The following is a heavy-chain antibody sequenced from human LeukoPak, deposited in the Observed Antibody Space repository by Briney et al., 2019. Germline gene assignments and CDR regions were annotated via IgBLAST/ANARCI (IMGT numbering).Heavy chain of an antibody. Sequence: ASVKVTCKTSGYTFTHYGISWVRQAPGQGLEWMGWISGYNGNTNYAQKFQGRVTMTTDTYTTTAYMELRSLRSGDTAVYYCARDLPVDSCFDYWSQGSLVSASS. V-gene: IGHV1-18*01. CDR2: ISGYNGNT. J-gene: IGHJ4*02. CDR3: ARDLPVDSCFDY. CDR1: GYTFTHYG. D-gene: IGHD2-21*01.